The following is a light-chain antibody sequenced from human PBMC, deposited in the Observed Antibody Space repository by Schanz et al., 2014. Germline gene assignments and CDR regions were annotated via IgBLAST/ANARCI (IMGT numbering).Light chain of an antibody. CDR2: RNN. CDR3: QSYDSSLSAYV. Sequence: QSVLTQPPSASRTPGQRVTISCSGSSSNIGSNYVYWYQQLPGTAPKLLIYRNNQRPSGVPDRFSGSKSGTSASLAITGLQAEDEADYYCQSYDSSLSAYVFGTGTKLTVL. J-gene: IGLJ1*01. CDR1: SSNIGSNY. V-gene: IGLV1-47*01.